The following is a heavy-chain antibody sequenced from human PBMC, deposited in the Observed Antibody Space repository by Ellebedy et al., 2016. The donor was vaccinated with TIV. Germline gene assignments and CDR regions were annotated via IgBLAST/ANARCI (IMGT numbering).Heavy chain of an antibody. Sequence: GESLKISCAASGFTFSDYYMIWIRQAPGKGLEWISYISSGSGYTKYADSVKGRFTISRDNAKNSLYLQMNSLRVDDTAMYYCARSYGARTSGPWGQGTLVTVSS. V-gene: IGHV3-11*06. CDR2: ISSGSGYT. J-gene: IGHJ5*02. CDR1: GFTFSDYY. D-gene: IGHD3-16*01. CDR3: ARSYGARTSGP.